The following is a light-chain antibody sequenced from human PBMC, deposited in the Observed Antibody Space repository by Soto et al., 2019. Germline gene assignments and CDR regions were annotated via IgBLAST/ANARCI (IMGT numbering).Light chain of an antibody. V-gene: IGKV3-11*01. CDR3: QQPSNWLWT. Sequence: EIVLTQSPATLSLSPGERATLSCRASQSVSSYLAWYQQKPGQAPRLLIYDASNRATGIPARFSGSGSGTDFTLTISSLEPEDFAVYYCQQPSNWLWTCGQGTKVEIK. J-gene: IGKJ1*01. CDR2: DAS. CDR1: QSVSSY.